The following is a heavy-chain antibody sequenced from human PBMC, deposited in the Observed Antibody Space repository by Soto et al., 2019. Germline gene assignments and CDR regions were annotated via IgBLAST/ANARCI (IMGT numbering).Heavy chain of an antibody. CDR2: ISGSGGST. Sequence: GGSLRLSCAASGFTFSSYAMSWVRQAPGKGLEWVSAISGSGGSTYYADSVKGRFTISRDNSKNTLFLQMNSLRAEDTAVYYCAKDVGFCTNGVCHHFHHLGQGTLVTVSS. V-gene: IGHV3-23*01. D-gene: IGHD2-8*01. J-gene: IGHJ1*01. CDR3: AKDVGFCTNGVCHHFHH. CDR1: GFTFSSYA.